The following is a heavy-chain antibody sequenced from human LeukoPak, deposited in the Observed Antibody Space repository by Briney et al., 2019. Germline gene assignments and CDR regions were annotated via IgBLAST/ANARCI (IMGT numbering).Heavy chain of an antibody. V-gene: IGHV4-59*12. CDR3: ARGSWGSSWYRGWWFDP. Sequence: SETLSLTCTVSGGSISSYYWSWIRQPPGKGLEWIGYIYYSGSTNYNPSLKSRVTISVDTSKNQFSLKLSSVTAADTAVYYCARGSWGSSWYRGWWFDPWGQGTLVTVSS. CDR1: GGSISSYY. J-gene: IGHJ5*02. CDR2: IYYSGST. D-gene: IGHD6-13*01.